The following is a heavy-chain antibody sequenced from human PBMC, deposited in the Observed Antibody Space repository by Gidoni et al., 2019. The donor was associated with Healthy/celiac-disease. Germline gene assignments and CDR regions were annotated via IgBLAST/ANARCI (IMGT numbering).Heavy chain of an antibody. J-gene: IGHJ6*02. Sequence: EVQLVESGGGLVKPGGSLRLSFAASGFTFSNAWLSWVRQAPGKGLEWVGRIKSKTDGGTTDYAAPVKGRFTISRDDSKNTLYLQMNSLKTEDTAVYYCTTDLLSSSSAHYYYGMDVWGQGTTVTVSS. D-gene: IGHD6-6*01. CDR1: GFTFSNAW. CDR3: TTDLLSSSSAHYYYGMDV. CDR2: IKSKTDGGTT. V-gene: IGHV3-15*01.